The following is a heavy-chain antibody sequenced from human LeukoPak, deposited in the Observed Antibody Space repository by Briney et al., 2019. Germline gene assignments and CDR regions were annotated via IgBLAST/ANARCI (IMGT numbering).Heavy chain of an antibody. CDR1: GFTFSSYA. CDR2: ISGSGGST. Sequence: PGGSLRLSCAASGFTFSSYAMSWVRQAPGKGLEWVSAISGSGGSTYYADSVKGRFTISRDNSKNTLYLQMNSLRAEDMAVYYCAKVRDIVVVTATEYYFDYWGQGTLVTVSS. CDR3: AKVRDIVVVTATEYYFDY. V-gene: IGHV3-23*01. J-gene: IGHJ4*02. D-gene: IGHD2-21*02.